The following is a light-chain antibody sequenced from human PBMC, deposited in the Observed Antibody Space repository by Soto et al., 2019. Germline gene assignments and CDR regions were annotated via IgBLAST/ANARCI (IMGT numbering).Light chain of an antibody. CDR1: SSDVGGYNY. J-gene: IGLJ1*01. Sequence: QSALTQPASVSGSPGQSITISCTGTSSDVGGYNYVSWYQQHPGKAPKLMIYDVSNRPSGVSNRFSGSKSGNTASLTISGLQAEDEADFYCSSYTSSSTSVFGSGTKVIVL. CDR2: DVS. V-gene: IGLV2-14*01. CDR3: SSYTSSSTSV.